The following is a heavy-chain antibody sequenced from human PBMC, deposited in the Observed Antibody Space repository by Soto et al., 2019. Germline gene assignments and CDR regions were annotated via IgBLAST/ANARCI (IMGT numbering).Heavy chain of an antibody. CDR2: IYYSGST. D-gene: IGHD6-19*01. Sequence: SETLSLTCTVSGGSISSSSYYWGWIRQPPGKGLEWIGSIYYSGSTYYNPSLKSRVTISVDTSKNQFSLKLSSVTAADPAVYYCAEVTRIAVAGTFQEVYGMDVWGQGTTVTVSS. CDR1: GGSISSSSYY. V-gene: IGHV4-39*07. J-gene: IGHJ6*02. CDR3: AEVTRIAVAGTFQEVYGMDV.